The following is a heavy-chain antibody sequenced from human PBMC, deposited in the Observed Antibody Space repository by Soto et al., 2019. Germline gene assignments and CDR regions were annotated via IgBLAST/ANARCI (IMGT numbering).Heavy chain of an antibody. CDR3: ARVAVAGTRVDY. D-gene: IGHD6-19*01. Sequence: PSETLSLTCDVSGDTISTGGYTGAWIRQPPGKALEWIGHTYHSGNPYYNPSLKSRVIISVDTSKNQFSLKLSSVTAADTAVYYCARVAVAGTRVDYWGQGTLVTVSS. CDR1: GDTISTGGYT. CDR2: TYHSGNP. V-gene: IGHV4-30-2*01. J-gene: IGHJ4*02.